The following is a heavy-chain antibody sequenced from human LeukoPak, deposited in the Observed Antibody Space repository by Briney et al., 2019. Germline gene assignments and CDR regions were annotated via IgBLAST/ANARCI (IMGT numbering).Heavy chain of an antibody. CDR2: INHGGST. J-gene: IGHJ5*02. CDR1: GGSFSGYY. V-gene: IGHV4-34*01. Sequence: SETLSLTCAVYGGSFSGYYWSWIRQPPGKGLEWIGEINHGGSTNYNPSLKSRVTISVDTSKNQFSLKLSSVTAADTAVYYCASLWNNCSSTSCYSGWFDPWGQGTLVTVSS. CDR3: ASLWNNCSSTSCYSGWFDP. D-gene: IGHD2-2*01.